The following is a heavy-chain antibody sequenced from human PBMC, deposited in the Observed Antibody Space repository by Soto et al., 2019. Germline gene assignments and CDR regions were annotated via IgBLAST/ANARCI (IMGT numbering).Heavy chain of an antibody. V-gene: IGHV3-33*01. CDR2: IWYDGSNK. CDR1: GFTFSSYG. J-gene: IGHJ4*02. D-gene: IGHD4-17*01. CDR3: ARDAPPLTTVSDKWDY. Sequence: GGSLRLSCAASGFTFSSYGMHWVRQAPGKGLEWVAVIWYDGSNKYYADSVKGRFTISRDNSKNTLYLQMNSLRAEDTAVYYCARDAPPLTTVSDKWDYWGQGTLVTVSS.